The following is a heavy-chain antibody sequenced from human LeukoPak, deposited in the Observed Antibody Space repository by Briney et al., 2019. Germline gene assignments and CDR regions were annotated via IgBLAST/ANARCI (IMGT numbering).Heavy chain of an antibody. V-gene: IGHV3-33*01. D-gene: IGHD3-9*01. CDR1: GXTFSSYG. CDR3: ARSTSSEYDIYHFDY. Sequence: PGRSLRLSWAASGXTFSSYGMHWVRQAPGKGLEWVAVIWYDGNNKYYADSVKGRFTISRDNSKNTLYLQMNSLRAEDTAVYYCARSTSSEYDIYHFDYWGQGTLVTVSS. J-gene: IGHJ4*02. CDR2: IWYDGNNK.